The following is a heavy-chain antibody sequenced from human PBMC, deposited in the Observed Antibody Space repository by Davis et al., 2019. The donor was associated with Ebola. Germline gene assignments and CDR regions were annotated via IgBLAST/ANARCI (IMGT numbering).Heavy chain of an antibody. J-gene: IGHJ4*02. CDR3: ARAQFPTTSDH. CDR2: INPHNGNT. D-gene: IGHD1-1*01. Sequence: ASVKVSCKASGYTFTSYGITWVRQAPGQGLEWMGWINPHNGNTNYAQNVQGRVIMTSDSSTTTVYMELRSLRSDDTAVYYCARAQFPTTSDHWGQGTLVTVSS. CDR1: GYTFTSYG. V-gene: IGHV1-18*04.